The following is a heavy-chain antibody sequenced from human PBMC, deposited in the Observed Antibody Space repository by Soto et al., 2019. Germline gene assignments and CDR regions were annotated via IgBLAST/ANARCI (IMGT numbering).Heavy chain of an antibody. D-gene: IGHD3-22*01. Sequence: EVKLVESGGGLVQPGGSLRLSCAASGFSLIPYWMSWVRQAPGKGLEWVANIKQDGSERNYVNSVKGRFTISRDNAKNSVYLGMSSLRPDDTDVYYCARGGVHYYDNAFDYWGQGTLVNVSS. J-gene: IGHJ4*02. CDR3: ARGGVHYYDNAFDY. CDR1: GFSLIPYW. CDR2: IKQDGSER. V-gene: IGHV3-7*03.